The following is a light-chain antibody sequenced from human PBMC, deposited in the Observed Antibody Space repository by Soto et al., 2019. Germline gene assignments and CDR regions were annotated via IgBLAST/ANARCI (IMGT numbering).Light chain of an antibody. J-gene: IGKJ1*01. V-gene: IGKV3-20*01. Sequence: EIVLTQSPGTLSLSPGERATLSCRASQSLSSSYLAWYQQKPGQAPRLLIYGASSRATAIPDRFSGSGSGTDFTLTISRLEPEDFAVYYCQQYGSSRRTFGQGTKVDIK. CDR3: QQYGSSRRT. CDR1: QSLSSSY. CDR2: GAS.